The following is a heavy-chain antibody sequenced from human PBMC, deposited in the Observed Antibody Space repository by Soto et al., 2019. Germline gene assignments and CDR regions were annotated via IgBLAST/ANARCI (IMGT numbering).Heavy chain of an antibody. CDR1: GFTFDDYA. CDR3: AKARLYYDFVHYYMDV. Sequence: GGSLRLSCAASGFTFDDYAMHWVRQAPGKGLEWVSGISWNSGSIGYADSVKGRFTISRDNAKNSLYLQMNSLRAEDTALYYCAKARLYYDFVHYYMDVWGKGTTVTVSS. V-gene: IGHV3-9*01. J-gene: IGHJ6*03. CDR2: ISWNSGSI. D-gene: IGHD3-3*01.